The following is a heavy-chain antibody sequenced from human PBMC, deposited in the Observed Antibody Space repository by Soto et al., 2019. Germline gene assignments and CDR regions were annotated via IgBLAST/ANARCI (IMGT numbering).Heavy chain of an antibody. Sequence: PSETLSLTCTVSGGSVNSYYWSWIRQPPGKGLEWIGYIFYSGSTKSNPSLKSRVTMSVDMSKNQFSLRLTSVTAADTAVYYCARVFPSYCGGDCSYFDSWGQGTQVTASS. D-gene: IGHD2-21*02. V-gene: IGHV4-59*02. CDR1: GGSVNSYY. CDR2: IFYSGST. CDR3: ARVFPSYCGGDCSYFDS. J-gene: IGHJ4*02.